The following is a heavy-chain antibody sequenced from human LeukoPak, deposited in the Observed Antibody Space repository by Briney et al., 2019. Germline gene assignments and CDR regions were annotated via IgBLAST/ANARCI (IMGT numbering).Heavy chain of an antibody. CDR1: GGSFSGYY. D-gene: IGHD3-22*01. Sequence: PSETLSLTCAVYGGSFSGYYWSWVRQPPGKGLEWIGEINHSGSTNYNPSLKSRVTISVDTSKNQFSLKLSSVTAADTAVYYCARGPYRMPGSSGYYFRGPQGFDYWGQGTLVTVSS. CDR3: ARGPYRMPGSSGYYFRGPQGFDY. J-gene: IGHJ4*02. V-gene: IGHV4-34*01. CDR2: INHSGST.